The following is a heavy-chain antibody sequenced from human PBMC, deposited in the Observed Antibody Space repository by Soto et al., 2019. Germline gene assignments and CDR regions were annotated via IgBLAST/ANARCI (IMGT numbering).Heavy chain of an antibody. J-gene: IGHJ6*02. D-gene: IGHD3-22*01. CDR3: TSVAGTQYCCYYNFDV. V-gene: IGHV3-15*07. CDR2: IKTKADGGAT. Sequence: EVQLVESGGGLVKPGGSLRLSCAASGFTFTNAYMNWVRQAPGKGLEWVGRIKTKADGGATDYAASVRDRFTISRDESKNTMYLQMNSQKTEDTAADYCTSVAGTQYCCYYNFDVWGQGTTVTVSS. CDR1: GFTFTNAY.